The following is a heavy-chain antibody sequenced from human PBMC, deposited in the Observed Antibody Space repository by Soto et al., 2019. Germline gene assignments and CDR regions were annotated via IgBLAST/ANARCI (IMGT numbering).Heavy chain of an antibody. Sequence: NPSEPLSLTCTVSGGSISSYYWSWIRQPPGKGLEWIGYIYYSGSTNYNPSLKSRVTISVDTSKNQFSLKLSSVTAADTAVYYCARVGWDMVRGRYYVADWGQATLVTVSS. J-gene: IGHJ4*02. CDR3: ARVGWDMVRGRYYVAD. D-gene: IGHD3-10*01. CDR1: GGSISSYY. CDR2: IYYSGST. V-gene: IGHV4-59*01.